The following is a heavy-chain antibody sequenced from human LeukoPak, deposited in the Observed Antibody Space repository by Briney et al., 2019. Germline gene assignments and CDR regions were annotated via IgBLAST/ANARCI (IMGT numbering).Heavy chain of an antibody. V-gene: IGHV3-15*01. D-gene: IGHD4-17*01. CDR2: IKSKTDGGTI. CDR3: TTDQGHPYRDYVGAWNY. CDR1: ELTFSNAW. J-gene: IGHJ4*02. Sequence: GGSLRLSCAASELTFSNAWMNWVRHAPGKGLQWVGRIKSKTDGGTIDYAAPVKGRFTISRDDSKNTLYLEMKSLKTEDTALYYCTTDQGHPYRDYVGAWNYWGQGTLVTVSS.